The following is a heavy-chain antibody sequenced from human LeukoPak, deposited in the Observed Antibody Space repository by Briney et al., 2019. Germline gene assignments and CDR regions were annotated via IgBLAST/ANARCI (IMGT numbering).Heavy chain of an antibody. CDR2: IYHSGST. D-gene: IGHD2-15*01. Sequence: SETLSLTCAVSGGSISSSNWWSWVRQPPGKGLEWIGEIYHSGSTNYNPSLKSRVTISVDTSKNQFSLKLSSVTAADTAVYYCARVLGDYYGMDVWGQGTTVTVSS. CDR1: GGSISSSNW. J-gene: IGHJ6*02. CDR3: ARVLGDYYGMDV. V-gene: IGHV4-4*02.